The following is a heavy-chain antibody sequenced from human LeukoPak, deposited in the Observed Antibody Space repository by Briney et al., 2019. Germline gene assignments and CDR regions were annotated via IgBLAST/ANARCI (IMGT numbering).Heavy chain of an antibody. CDR1: GGSISSSSYY. V-gene: IGHV4-39*07. D-gene: IGHD2-8*01. J-gene: IGHJ6*03. Sequence: SETLSLTCAVSGGSISSSSYYWGWIRQPPGKGLEWIGEINHSGSTNYNPSLKSRVTISVDTSKNQFSLKLSSVTAADTAVYYCARGPRIVLMVYYYYYMDVWGKGTTVTVSS. CDR3: ARGPRIVLMVYYYYYMDV. CDR2: INHSGST.